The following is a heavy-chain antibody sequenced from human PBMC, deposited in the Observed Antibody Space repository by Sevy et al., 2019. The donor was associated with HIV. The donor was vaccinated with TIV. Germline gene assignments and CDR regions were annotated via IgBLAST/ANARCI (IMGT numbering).Heavy chain of an antibody. J-gene: IGHJ4*02. V-gene: IGHV4-39*01. CDR1: GGSISSSSYY. D-gene: IGHD3-10*01. CDR2: IYYSGST. Sequence: SETLSLTCTVSGGSISSSSYYWGWIRQPPGEGLEWIGSIYYSGSTYYNPSLKSRVTISVDTSKNQFSLKLSSVTAADTAVYYCARHPPNYYGSGSYYNLFDYWGQGTLVTVSS. CDR3: ARHPPNYYGSGSYYNLFDY.